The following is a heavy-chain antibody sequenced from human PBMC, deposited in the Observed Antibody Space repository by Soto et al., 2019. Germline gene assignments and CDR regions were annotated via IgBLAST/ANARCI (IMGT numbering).Heavy chain of an antibody. CDR1: GYTFTGYY. D-gene: IGHD2-15*01. CDR3: ARDHRGYCSGGSCYTFYYYYGMDV. Sequence: GASVKVSCKASGYTFTGYYMHWVRQAPGQGLEWMGWIIPIFGTANYAQKFQGRVTITADESTSTAYMELSSLRSEDTAVYYCARDHRGYCSGGSCYTFYYYYGMDVWGQGTTVTVSS. V-gene: IGHV1-69*13. CDR2: IIPIFGTA. J-gene: IGHJ6*02.